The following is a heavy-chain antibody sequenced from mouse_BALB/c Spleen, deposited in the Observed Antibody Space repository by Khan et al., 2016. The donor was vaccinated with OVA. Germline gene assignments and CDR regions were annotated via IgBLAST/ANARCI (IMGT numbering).Heavy chain of an antibody. V-gene: IGHV9-3-1*01. CDR3: ARPPYFSYTLDY. Sequence: QIQLVQSGPELKKPGETVKISCKASGYTFTNYGMNWVKQSPGKALKWMGWINTYTGEPTYADDFKGRFAFSLDTSASTAYLQINNLKNEDTATNCCARPPYFSYTLDYGGQGTAVTVSS. D-gene: IGHD2-10*01. J-gene: IGHJ4*01. CDR1: GYTFTNYG. CDR2: INTYTGEP.